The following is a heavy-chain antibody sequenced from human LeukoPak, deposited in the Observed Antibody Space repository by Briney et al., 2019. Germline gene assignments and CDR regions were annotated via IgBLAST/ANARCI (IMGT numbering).Heavy chain of an antibody. CDR3: ARTPYGDYVSYDY. Sequence: PGGSLRLSCAASGFSFSNAWMSWVRQAPGKGLEWVGRIKSKTDGGTTDYAAPVKGRFTITRDNSKNTLYLQMGSLRAEDMAVYYCARTPYGDYVSYDYWGQGTLVTVSS. CDR2: IKSKTDGGTT. D-gene: IGHD4-17*01. V-gene: IGHV3-15*01. CDR1: GFSFSNAW. J-gene: IGHJ4*02.